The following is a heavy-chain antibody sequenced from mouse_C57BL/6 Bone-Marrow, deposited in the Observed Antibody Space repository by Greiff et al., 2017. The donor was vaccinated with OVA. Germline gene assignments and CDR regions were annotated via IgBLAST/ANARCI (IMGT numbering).Heavy chain of an antibody. V-gene: IGHV7-1*01. CDR2: SRNKANDYTT. CDR3: ARDDPIYYYGSRSYWYFDV. J-gene: IGHJ1*03. CDR1: GFTFSDFY. Sequence: EVKVEESGGGLVQSGRSLRLSCATSGFTFSDFYMAWVRQAPGKGLEWIAASRNKANDYTTEYSASVKGRFIVSRDTSQSILYLQMNALRAEDTAIYYCARDDPIYYYGSRSYWYFDVWGTGTTVTVSS. D-gene: IGHD1-1*01.